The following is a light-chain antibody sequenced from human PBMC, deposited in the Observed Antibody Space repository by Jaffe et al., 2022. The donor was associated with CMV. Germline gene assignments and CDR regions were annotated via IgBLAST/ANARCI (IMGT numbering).Light chain of an antibody. J-gene: IGKJ4*01. CDR2: GAS. CDR1: QSVSSN. Sequence: EIVLTQSPGTLSLSPGERGTLSCRASQSVSSNLAWYQQKPGQAPRLLIYGASSRATGIPDRFSGSASGTDFTLTISRLEPEDFAVYYCQQYDRSPLTFGGGTKVEIK. CDR3: QQYDRSPLT. V-gene: IGKV3-20*01.